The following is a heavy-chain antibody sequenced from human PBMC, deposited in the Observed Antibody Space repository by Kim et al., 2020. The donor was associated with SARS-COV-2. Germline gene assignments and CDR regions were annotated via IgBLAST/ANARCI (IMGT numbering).Heavy chain of an antibody. CDR2: IYYSGST. J-gene: IGHJ4*02. Sequence: SETLSLTCTVSGGSISSNNYYWTWIRQPPGKGLEWIASIYYSGSTYYSPSLKSRVTIAVDTSKNQFSLKLTSVTAADTAVYYCARRGSTYGLDYWGQGILVTVSS. D-gene: IGHD3-10*01. V-gene: IGHV4-39*01. CDR1: GGSISSNNYY. CDR3: ARRGSTYGLDY.